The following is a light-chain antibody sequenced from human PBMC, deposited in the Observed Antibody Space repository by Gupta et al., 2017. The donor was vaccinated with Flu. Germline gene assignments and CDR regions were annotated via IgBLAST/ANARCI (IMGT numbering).Light chain of an antibody. Sequence: QSVLTQPPSSPGTSGQTVTIPCSGRSSNIGTNSVNWFQQPPGTAPKVVIYNNNKRPSGVPDRFSASKSGASASLVIRGLQSDDEGDYYCATWHDSLNGWVFGGGTKVTVL. CDR1: SSNIGTNS. CDR2: NNN. CDR3: ATWHDSLNGWV. V-gene: IGLV1-44*01. J-gene: IGLJ3*02.